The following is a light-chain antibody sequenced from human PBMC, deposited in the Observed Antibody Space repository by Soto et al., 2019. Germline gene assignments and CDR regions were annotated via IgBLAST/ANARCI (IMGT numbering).Light chain of an antibody. CDR1: QSISTY. Sequence: DLLMTQSPSSLSSSLGDSVTITCRASQSISTYLNWYQQKPGKATKLLNYAASSLQSGVPSRFSGSGSGTDFTLTISSLQPEDFATYFCQESYSTPYTFGLGTKLEIK. V-gene: IGKV1-39*01. CDR2: AAS. CDR3: QESYSTPYT. J-gene: IGKJ2*01.